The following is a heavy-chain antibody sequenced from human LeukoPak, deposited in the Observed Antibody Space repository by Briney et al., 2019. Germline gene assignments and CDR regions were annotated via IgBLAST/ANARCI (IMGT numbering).Heavy chain of an antibody. CDR2: ISQSGNI. CDR1: GDSISSGGYS. CDR3: ARSPLAFYDSSGYPRVWFDP. J-gene: IGHJ5*02. D-gene: IGHD3-22*01. Sequence: SQTLSLTCTVSGDSISSGGYSWSWIRQPPGKGLEWIGYIYHIGYISQSGNIYQNPSLRSRVTISLDTSRNQFSLKLSSVTTADTAVYYCARSPLAFYDSSGYPRVWFDPWGQGTLVTVSS. V-gene: IGHV4-30-2*01.